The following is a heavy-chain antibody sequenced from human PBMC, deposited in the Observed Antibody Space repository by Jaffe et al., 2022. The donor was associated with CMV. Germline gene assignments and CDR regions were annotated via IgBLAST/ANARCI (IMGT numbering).Heavy chain of an antibody. D-gene: IGHD3-22*01. J-gene: IGHJ4*02. CDR1: GFTVSSNY. Sequence: EVQLVESGGGLIQPGGSLRLSCAASGFTVSSNYMSWVRQAPGKGLEWVSVIYSGGSTYYADSVKGRFTISRDNSKNTLYLQMNSLRAEDTAVYYCARGGRHYYDSSGPDYWGQGTLVTVSS. V-gene: IGHV3-53*01. CDR2: IYSGGST. CDR3: ARGGRHYYDSSGPDY.